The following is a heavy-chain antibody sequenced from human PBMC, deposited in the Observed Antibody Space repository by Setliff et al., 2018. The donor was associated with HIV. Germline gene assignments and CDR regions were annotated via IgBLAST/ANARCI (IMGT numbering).Heavy chain of an antibody. CDR3: TRGRFTAAGSGYYFDY. CDR1: GYTFTSYD. V-gene: IGHV1-8*02. D-gene: IGHD6-13*01. J-gene: IGHJ4*02. CDR2: MNPNSGNT. Sequence: GASVKVSCKASGYTFTSYDINWVRQATGQGLEWMGWMNPNSGNTGYAQNFQGRVTMTRNTSISTAFMELRSLGSEDTAVYYWTRGRFTAAGSGYYFDYWGPGTLVTVSS.